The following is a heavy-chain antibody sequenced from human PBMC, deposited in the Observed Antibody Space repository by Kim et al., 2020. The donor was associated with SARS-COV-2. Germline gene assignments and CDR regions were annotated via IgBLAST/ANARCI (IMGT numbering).Heavy chain of an antibody. D-gene: IGHD3-10*01. CDR3: AKGTGFVLDYYYGMDV. Sequence: SVKGRFTISRDNSKNTLYLQMNSLRAEDTAVYYCAKGTGFVLDYYYGMDVWGQGTTVTVSS. J-gene: IGHJ6*02. V-gene: IGHV3-23*01.